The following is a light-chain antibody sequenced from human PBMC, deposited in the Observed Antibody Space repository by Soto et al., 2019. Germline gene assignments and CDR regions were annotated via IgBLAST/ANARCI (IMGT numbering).Light chain of an antibody. V-gene: IGLV1-51*02. J-gene: IGLJ2*01. CDR2: ETN. CDR3: GTWDTSLTVVL. CDR1: SSNIGKNY. Sequence: QSVLTQPPSVSAASGQKVTISCSGSSSNIGKNYVSWYQQLPGTAPKLLIYETNTRPSGIPGRFSGSKSGTSATLGISGIQNGGEADYYCGTWDTSLTVVLFGGGTKLTVL.